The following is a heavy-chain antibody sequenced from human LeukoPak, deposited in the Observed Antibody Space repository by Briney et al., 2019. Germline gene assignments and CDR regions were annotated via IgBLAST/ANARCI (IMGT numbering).Heavy chain of an antibody. D-gene: IGHD6-13*01. Sequence: PSETLSLTCTVSGGSITSYYWSWLRQPAGQGLEWIGRIYTSGSTNYNPSLKSRVTMSVDTPKSQFSLKLSSVTAADTAVYYCARGVYIAAAQYGYWGQGTLVTVSS. V-gene: IGHV4-4*07. CDR3: ARGVYIAAAQYGY. CDR2: IYTSGST. J-gene: IGHJ4*02. CDR1: GGSITSYY.